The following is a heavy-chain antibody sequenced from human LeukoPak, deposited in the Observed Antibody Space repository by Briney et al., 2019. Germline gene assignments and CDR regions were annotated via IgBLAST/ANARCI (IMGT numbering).Heavy chain of an antibody. CDR2: INSDGSST. J-gene: IGHJ4*02. D-gene: IGHD2-15*01. CDR1: GFTFSSYW. V-gene: IGHV3-74*01. CDR3: ARRYCSGGDCYFDY. Sequence: GGSLRLSCAASGFTFSSYWMHWVRQAPGKGLVWVSRINSDGSSTSYADSVKGRFTIFRDNAKNTLYLQMNSLRAEDTAVYYCARRYCSGGDCYFDYWGQGTLVTVSS.